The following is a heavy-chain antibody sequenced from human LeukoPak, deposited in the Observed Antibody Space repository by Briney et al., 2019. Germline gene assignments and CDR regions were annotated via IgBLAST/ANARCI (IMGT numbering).Heavy chain of an antibody. Sequence: GGSLRLSCAASGFTFSSYWMSWVRQAPGKGLEWVANIKQDGSEKYYVDSVKGRFTISRDNAKNSLYLQMNSLRAEDTAVYYCARDQNLRRGGSCCSIFDYWGQGTLVTVSS. J-gene: IGHJ4*02. CDR3: ARDQNLRRGGSCCSIFDY. CDR1: GFTFSSYW. V-gene: IGHV3-7*01. D-gene: IGHD2-15*01. CDR2: IKQDGSEK.